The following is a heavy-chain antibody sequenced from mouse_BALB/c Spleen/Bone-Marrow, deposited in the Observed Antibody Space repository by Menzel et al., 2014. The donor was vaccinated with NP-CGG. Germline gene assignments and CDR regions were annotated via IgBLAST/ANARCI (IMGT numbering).Heavy chain of an antibody. CDR3: ARVGTASVPDY. J-gene: IGHJ2*01. CDR2: IDPYSGCT. CDR1: GYAFTNYN. D-gene: IGHD3-1*01. V-gene: IGHV1S135*01. Sequence: EVQLQQSGPELVKPGASVKVSCKASGYAFTNYNMYWVKQSHGQSLEWIGYIDPYSGCTNYNQKFKGKASLTVDKSSSTAYMHLNSLTSDDSAVYYCARVGTASVPDYWGQGTTLTVSS.